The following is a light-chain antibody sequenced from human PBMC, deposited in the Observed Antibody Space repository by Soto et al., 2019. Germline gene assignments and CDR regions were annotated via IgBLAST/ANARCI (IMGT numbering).Light chain of an antibody. CDR2: EVS. J-gene: IGLJ1*01. CDR1: SSDVGGYNY. CDR3: CSKTTTITYV. Sequence: QSALTQPASVSGSPGQSITISCTGTSSDVGGYNYVSWYQQHPGKAPKLMIYEVSNRPSGVSNRFSGSKSGNTASLTISGLQADDEGDYYCCSKTTTITYVFGSGTKVTVL. V-gene: IGLV2-14*01.